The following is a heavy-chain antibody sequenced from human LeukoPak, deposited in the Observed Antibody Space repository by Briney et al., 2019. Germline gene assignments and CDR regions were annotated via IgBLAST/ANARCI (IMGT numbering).Heavy chain of an antibody. CDR3: ASRPPHGHWVVFDY. CDR1: GFTFSSYE. D-gene: IGHD2-15*01. CDR2: ISSSGSTI. Sequence: PGGSLRLSCAASGFTFSSYEMNWVRQAPTKGLEWVSYISSSGSTIYYADSVKGRFTISRDNAKNSLYLQMNSLRAEDTAVYYCASRPPHGHWVVFDYGGQGTLVTVSS. J-gene: IGHJ4*02. V-gene: IGHV3-48*03.